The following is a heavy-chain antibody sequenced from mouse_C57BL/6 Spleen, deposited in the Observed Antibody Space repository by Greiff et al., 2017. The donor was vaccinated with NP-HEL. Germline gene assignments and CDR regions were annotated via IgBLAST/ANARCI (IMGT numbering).Heavy chain of an antibody. CDR2: IYPRDGST. J-gene: IGHJ1*03. V-gene: IGHV1-85*01. CDR1: GYTFTSYD. CDR3: ARDHYGPDWYFDV. Sequence: QVQLQQSGPELVKPGASVKLSCKASGYTFTSYDINWVKQRPGQGLEWIGWIYPRDGSTKYNEKFKGKATLTVDTSSSTAYMELHSLTSEDSAVYFCARDHYGPDWYFDVWGTGTTVTVSS. D-gene: IGHD1-1*01.